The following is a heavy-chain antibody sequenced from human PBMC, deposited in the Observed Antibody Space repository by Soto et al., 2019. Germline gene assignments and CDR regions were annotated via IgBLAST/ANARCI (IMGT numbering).Heavy chain of an antibody. CDR3: ARGAWGSIHDH. Sequence: EVQLLESGGGLVQPGGSLRLSCRASGFTFSSYGMSWVRQGPGKGLEWVADISGSGDATHYADSVKGHFTISRDNSKNTLFLQMNSLRAEDTAIYYCARGAWGSIHDHWGQGTLVIVSS. J-gene: IGHJ4*02. D-gene: IGHD3-16*01. CDR2: ISGSGDAT. V-gene: IGHV3-23*01. CDR1: GFTFSSYG.